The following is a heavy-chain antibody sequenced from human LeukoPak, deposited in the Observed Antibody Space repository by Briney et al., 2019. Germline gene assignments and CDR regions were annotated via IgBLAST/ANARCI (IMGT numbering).Heavy chain of an antibody. CDR3: ARDGSGVWFDY. CDR1: NYTFTSYG. V-gene: IGHV1-18*01. Sequence: GASVKVSCKASNYTFTSYGISWVRQAPGQGLEWMAWINAYNGDTNYAQKFQGRVTLTTETSTSTAYMELRSLRSDDTAVYFCARDGSGVWFDYWSQGTLVTVSS. D-gene: IGHD3-10*01. J-gene: IGHJ4*02. CDR2: INAYNGDT.